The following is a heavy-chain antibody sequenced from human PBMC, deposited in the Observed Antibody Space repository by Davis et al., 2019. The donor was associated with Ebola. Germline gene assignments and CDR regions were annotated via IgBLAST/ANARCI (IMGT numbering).Heavy chain of an antibody. Sequence: AASVKVSCKASGYTLTSYGISWVRQAPGQGLEWMGWISAYNGNTNYAQKFQGRFTMTTGTSTSTAYMELRSLRSDDTAAYYCAVRIAVAGPYFDYWGQGTLVTVSS. CDR2: ISAYNGNT. J-gene: IGHJ4*02. CDR1: GYTLTSYG. V-gene: IGHV1-18*01. CDR3: AVRIAVAGPYFDY. D-gene: IGHD6-19*01.